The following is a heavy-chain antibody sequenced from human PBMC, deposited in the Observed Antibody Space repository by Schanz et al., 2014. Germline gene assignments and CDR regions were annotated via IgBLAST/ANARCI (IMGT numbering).Heavy chain of an antibody. Sequence: MQLLESGGGLAQPGGSLRLSCAASGFTVSNSYIHWVRQAPGKGLEWVAIIWYDGNNKKYADSVKGRFTISRDNFKNTLFLQMNSLRAEDTAAYYCARGGSSGYDFSIYYMDVWGKGTTVTVSS. D-gene: IGHD5-12*01. CDR2: IWYDGNNK. CDR3: ARGGSSGYDFSIYYMDV. CDR1: GFTVSNSY. V-gene: IGHV3-33*08. J-gene: IGHJ6*03.